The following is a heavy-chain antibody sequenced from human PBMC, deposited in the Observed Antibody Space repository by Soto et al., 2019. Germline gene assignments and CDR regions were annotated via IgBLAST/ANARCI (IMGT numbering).Heavy chain of an antibody. CDR2: IFYTGAT. CDR3: AREGRHSGGMRDNWFDP. Sequence: KTSETLSLSCTVSGDSVSSRSYYWNWIRHLPGKGLEFIGYIFYTGATYYNPSLRGRVSMSIDTSKNQFSLNLRFVTAADTAVYYCAREGRHSGGMRDNWFDPWGQGTLVTVSS. CDR1: GDSVSSRSYY. V-gene: IGHV4-31*03. J-gene: IGHJ5*02. D-gene: IGHD3-10*01.